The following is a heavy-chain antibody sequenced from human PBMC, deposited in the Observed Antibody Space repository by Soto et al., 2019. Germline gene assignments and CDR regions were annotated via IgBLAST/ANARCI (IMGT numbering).Heavy chain of an antibody. V-gene: IGHV4-61*08. CDR1: GGPVSSGDYY. J-gene: IGHJ4*02. CDR2: VYYSGTT. CDR3: ARLPRTGSPRYYFDS. Sequence: QVQLQESGPGLVQPSETLSLTCTVSGGPVSSGDYYWNWIRQPPGKGLEWIGYVYYSGTTNYNPSLKSRVTISVDTSKSQFSLNLSSVTAADTAVYYCARLPRTGSPRYYFDSWGQGTLVTVSS. D-gene: IGHD1-1*01.